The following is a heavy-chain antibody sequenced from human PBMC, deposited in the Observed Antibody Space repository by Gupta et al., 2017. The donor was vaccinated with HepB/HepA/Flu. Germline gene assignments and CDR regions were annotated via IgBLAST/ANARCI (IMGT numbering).Heavy chain of an antibody. CDR1: GFSLSNARMG. Sequence: QVTLKESGPVLVKPTETLTLTCTVSGFSLSNARMGVSWIRQPPGKALEWLAHIFSNDEKSYSTSLKSRLTISKDTSKSQVVLTMTNMDPVDTATYYCARVRYSSSWYARRRDYGMDVWGQGTTVTVSS. CDR2: IFSNDEK. CDR3: ARVRYSSSWYARRRDYGMDV. D-gene: IGHD6-13*01. J-gene: IGHJ6*02. V-gene: IGHV2-26*01.